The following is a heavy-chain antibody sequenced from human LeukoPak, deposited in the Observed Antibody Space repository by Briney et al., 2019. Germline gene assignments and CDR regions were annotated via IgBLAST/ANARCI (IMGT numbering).Heavy chain of an antibody. J-gene: IGHJ4*02. CDR3: ARESYDSYDY. V-gene: IGHV3-66*01. CDR1: GFTFSNYA. Sequence: PGGSLRLSCAASGFTFSNYAMHWVRQAPGKGLEWVSVINSGGGTYYADSVRGRFTISRDNSKNTVSLQMNSVRAEDTAVYYCARESYDSYDYWGQGTLVTVSS. D-gene: IGHD3-10*01. CDR2: INSGGGT.